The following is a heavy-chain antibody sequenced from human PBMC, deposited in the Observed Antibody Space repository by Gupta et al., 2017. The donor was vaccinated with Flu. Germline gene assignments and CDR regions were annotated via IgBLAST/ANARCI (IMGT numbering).Heavy chain of an antibody. Sequence: EVQLVESGGGLVKPGGSLRLSCAASGFTFSNAWMSWVRQAPGKGMEWVGRIKSKTDGGTTDYAAPVKGRFTISRDDSKNTLYLQMNSLKTEDTAVYYCTTERVRIVVVPAALSHLYYYYGMDVWGQGTTVTVSS. D-gene: IGHD2-2*01. CDR2: IKSKTDGGTT. CDR1: GFTFSNAW. CDR3: TTERVRIVVVPAALSHLYYYYGMDV. V-gene: IGHV3-15*01. J-gene: IGHJ6*02.